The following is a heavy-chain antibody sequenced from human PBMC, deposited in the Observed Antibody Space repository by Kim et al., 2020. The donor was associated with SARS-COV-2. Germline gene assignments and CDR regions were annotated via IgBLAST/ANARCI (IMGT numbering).Heavy chain of an antibody. J-gene: IGHJ5*02. CDR3: VRHGISTIGTGFSS. D-gene: IGHD6-13*01. CDR2: FYPDGRR. CDR1: GDSISVSTYY. Sequence: SETLSLTCSVSGDSISVSTYYRGWIRQPPGEGLEWIGSFYPDGRRFHSPSLMSRLAIVVDTYRNQFSLTLNSMTAADTAVYFCVRHGISTIGTGFSSWGQGTLVTVSS. V-gene: IGHV4-39*01.